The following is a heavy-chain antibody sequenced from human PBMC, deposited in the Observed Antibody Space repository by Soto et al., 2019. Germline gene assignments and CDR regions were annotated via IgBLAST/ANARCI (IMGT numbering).Heavy chain of an antibody. V-gene: IGHV3-74*01. CDR1: GFTFSKYW. CDR2: IKGDESTT. D-gene: IGHD5-18*01. CDR3: ARGGYGLWLNDY. J-gene: IGHJ4*02. Sequence: EVQLVESGGGLVQPGGSLRLSCAASGFTFSKYWIHWVRQAPGKGLVWVSRIKGDESTTNYADSVKGRFTISRDNAYDVVFLHMNTMTADDTAVYYCARGGYGLWLNDYWGQGTLVTVSS.